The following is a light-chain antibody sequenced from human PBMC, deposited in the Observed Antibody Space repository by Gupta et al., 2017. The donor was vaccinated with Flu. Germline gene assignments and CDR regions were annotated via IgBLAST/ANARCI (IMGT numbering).Light chain of an antibody. CDR3: HQYADWPPRT. CDR2: GAS. J-gene: IGKJ4*01. V-gene: IGKV3-15*01. Sequence: IVMTQSPATLPASPGETVTGSCRASQSVDNNVAWYKQKPGQAPSLLIYGASARATGVPARISGSGSGTQXTLTISXRQQEDFAVYYCHQYADWPPRTFGXGTKVEIK. CDR1: QSVDNN.